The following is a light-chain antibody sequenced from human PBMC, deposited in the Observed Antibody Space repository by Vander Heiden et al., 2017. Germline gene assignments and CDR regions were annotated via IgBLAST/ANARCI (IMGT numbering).Light chain of an antibody. V-gene: IGLV3-21*02. CDR3: QVWDSSSVI. J-gene: IGLJ2*01. CDR2: DDF. CDR1: NIGSKG. Sequence: SYVLTQTPSVSVAPGQTARVTCGGNNIGSKGVHWYQQRPGQAPVLVVYDDFDRPSGIPERFSGANSGNTATLTISRVEAGDEADYFCQVWDSSSVIFGGGTKLTVL.